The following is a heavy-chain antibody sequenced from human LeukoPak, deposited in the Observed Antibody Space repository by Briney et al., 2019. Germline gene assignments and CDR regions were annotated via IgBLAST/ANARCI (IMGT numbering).Heavy chain of an antibody. CDR2: ISGNGGTT. J-gene: IGHJ4*02. Sequence: GGSLRLSCAASGFTFSTYAMSWVRQAPGKGLGWVSTISGNGGTTYYADSVKGRFTISRDNSNNTLYLHLHSLRAEDTALYFCAKDGLWFGESQYYFDFWGQGTLVTVSS. D-gene: IGHD3-10*01. CDR3: AKDGLWFGESQYYFDF. V-gene: IGHV3-23*01. CDR1: GFTFSTYA.